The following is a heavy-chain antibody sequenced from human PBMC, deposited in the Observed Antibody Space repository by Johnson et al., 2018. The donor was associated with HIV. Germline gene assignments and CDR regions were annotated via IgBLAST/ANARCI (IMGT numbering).Heavy chain of an antibody. Sequence: VQLVESGGGVVQSGRSLRLSCRASGFPFSNAWMNWVRQAPGKGLEWVGRLKSRADGGTTDYAVSVKDRFTILRDDSKNTLYLQMSSLRTEDAGVYYCTTEGDAFDIWGQGTMVTVSS. V-gene: IGHV3-15*01. CDR3: TTEGDAFDI. J-gene: IGHJ3*02. CDR2: LKSRADGGTT. CDR1: GFPFSNAW.